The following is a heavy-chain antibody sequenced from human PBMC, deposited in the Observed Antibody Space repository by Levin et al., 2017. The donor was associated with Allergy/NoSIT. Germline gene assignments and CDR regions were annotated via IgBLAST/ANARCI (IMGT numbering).Heavy chain of an antibody. V-gene: IGHV1-69*01. D-gene: IGHD5-18*01. CDR3: ARGYSYGYELMFDY. CDR2: IIPIFGTA. J-gene: IGHJ4*02. Sequence: KISCKASGGTFSSYAISWVRQAPGQGLEWMGGIIPIFGTANYAQKFQGRVTITADESTSTAYMELSSLRSEDAAVYYCARGYSYGYELMFDYWGQGTLVTVSS. CDR1: GGTFSSYA.